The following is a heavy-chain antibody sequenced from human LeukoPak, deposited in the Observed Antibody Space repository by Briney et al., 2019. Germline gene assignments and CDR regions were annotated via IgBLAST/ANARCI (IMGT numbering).Heavy chain of an antibody. CDR2: IYNSGNT. J-gene: IGHJ5*02. Sequence: SETLSLTCAVPGGSISSGDYSWSWIRQPPGEGLEWIGFIYNSGNTYYNPSLKSRVTLSVDTSKNQFSLNLSSVTAADTAVYYCARGARYFDWLSRGRFDPWGQGTLVTVSS. V-gene: IGHV4-30-4*07. D-gene: IGHD3-9*01. CDR3: ARGARYFDWLSRGRFDP. CDR1: GGSISSGDYS.